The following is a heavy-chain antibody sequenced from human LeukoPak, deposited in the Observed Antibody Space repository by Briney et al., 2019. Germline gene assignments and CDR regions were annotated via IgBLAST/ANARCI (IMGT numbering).Heavy chain of an antibody. CDR2: IYYSGST. J-gene: IGHJ5*02. Sequence: SETLSLTCTVSGGSISSSNYYWGWIRQPPGKGLEWIGSIYYSGSTYYNPSLKSRVTISVDTSKNQFSLKLSSVTAADTAVYYCARSVFGGGSYSFDPWGQGTLVTVSS. CDR3: ARSVFGGGSYSFDP. CDR1: GGSISSSNYY. D-gene: IGHD1-26*01. V-gene: IGHV4-39*07.